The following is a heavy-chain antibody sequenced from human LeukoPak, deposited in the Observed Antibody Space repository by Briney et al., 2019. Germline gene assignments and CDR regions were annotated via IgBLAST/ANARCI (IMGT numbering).Heavy chain of an antibody. V-gene: IGHV4-34*01. J-gene: IGHJ6*03. CDR2: INHSGST. Sequence: PSETLSLSCTVSGGSISSYYWSWIRQPPGKGLEWIGEINHSGSTNYNPSLKSRVTISVDTSKNQFSLKLSSVTAADTAVYYCARRSSKWLALYYYYYMDVWGKGTTVTISS. CDR3: ARRSSKWLALYYYYYMDV. D-gene: IGHD6-19*01. CDR1: GGSISSYY.